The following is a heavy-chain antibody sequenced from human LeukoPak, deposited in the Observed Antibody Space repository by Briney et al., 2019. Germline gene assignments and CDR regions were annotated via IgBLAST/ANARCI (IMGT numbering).Heavy chain of an antibody. CDR1: GFTFSSYA. V-gene: IGHV3-23*01. Sequence: GGSLRLSCAASGFTFSSYAMSWVRQAPGKGLEWVSDINGSGGSTYYPDSVKGRFTISRDNSKNTLYLQMNSLRAEDTAEDCCAMSAGYGSGSYLGHYLVQGTLVTDSS. D-gene: IGHD3-10*01. CDR3: AMSAGYGSGSYLGHY. J-gene: IGHJ4*02. CDR2: INGSGGST.